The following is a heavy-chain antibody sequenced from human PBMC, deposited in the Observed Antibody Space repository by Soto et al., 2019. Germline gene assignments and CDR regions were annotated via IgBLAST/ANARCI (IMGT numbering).Heavy chain of an antibody. CDR1: GFTFSSYW. J-gene: IGHJ4*02. CDR3: ASLGDSSGYFDY. V-gene: IGHV3-7*01. D-gene: IGHD3-22*01. CDR2: IKQDGSEK. Sequence: GESLKISCAASGFTFSSYWMSWVRQAPGKGLEWVANIKQDGSEKYYVDSVKGRFTISRDNAKNSLYLQMNSLRAEDTAVYYCASLGDSSGYFDYWGQGTLVTVSS.